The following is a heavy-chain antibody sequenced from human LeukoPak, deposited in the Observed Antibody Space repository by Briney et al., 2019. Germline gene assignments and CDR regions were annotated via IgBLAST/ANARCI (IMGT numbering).Heavy chain of an antibody. D-gene: IGHD2-15*01. CDR3: AREGIVVVVAAFDY. CDR1: GYTFTGYY. V-gene: IGHV1-2*02. J-gene: IGHJ4*02. Sequence: ASVKVSCKASGYTFTGYYLHWVRQAPGQGLEWMGGINPNSGGTNYAQKFQGRVTMTRDTSISTAYMELSRLRSDDTAVYYWAREGIVVVVAAFDYWGQGTLATVS. CDR2: INPNSGGT.